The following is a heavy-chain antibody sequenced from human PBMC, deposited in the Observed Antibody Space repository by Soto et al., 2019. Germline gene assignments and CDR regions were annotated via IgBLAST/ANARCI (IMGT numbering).Heavy chain of an antibody. Sequence: SETLSLTCAVYGGSFSDDASSSDWYWNWIRQSPGKGLEWIGEIIHSESTKYNPSLKSRVTISVDTSKNQFSLKLSSVTAADTAVYYCARQRPTDGRWEFANYYGMDVWGQGTPVTVSS. CDR1: GGSFSDDASSSDWY. CDR3: ARQRPTDGRWEFANYYGMDV. D-gene: IGHD1-26*01. J-gene: IGHJ6*02. V-gene: IGHV4-34*12. CDR2: IIHSEST.